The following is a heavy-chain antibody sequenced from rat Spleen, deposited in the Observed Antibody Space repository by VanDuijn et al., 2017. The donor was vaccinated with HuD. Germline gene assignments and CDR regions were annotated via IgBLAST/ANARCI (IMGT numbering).Heavy chain of an antibody. CDR1: GFTFSDYY. CDR2: IIYDGSST. D-gene: IGHD1-1*01. Sequence: EVQLVESGGGLVQPGRSLKLSCAASGFTFSDYYMAWVRQAPTKGLEWVATIIYDGSSTYYRDSVKGRFTISRDNAKITLYLQMDSLRSEDTATYYCAREDYSDWYFDFWGPGTLVTVSS. CDR3: AREDYSDWYFDF. V-gene: IGHV5-7*01. J-gene: IGHJ1*01.